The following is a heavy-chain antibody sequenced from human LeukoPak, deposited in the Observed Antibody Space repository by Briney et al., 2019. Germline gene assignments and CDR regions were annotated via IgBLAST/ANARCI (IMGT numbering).Heavy chain of an antibody. V-gene: IGHV1-2*02. J-gene: IGHJ4*02. D-gene: IGHD7-27*01. CDR3: AREADWGLDN. Sequence: ASVKVSCKASGYTFTGYYIHWVRQAPGQGLEWMGWINPDSGGTNYAQKFQGRVTMTRDTSISTAYMELRRLTSDDTAIYYCAREADWGLDNWGQGTLVTVSS. CDR2: INPDSGGT. CDR1: GYTFTGYY.